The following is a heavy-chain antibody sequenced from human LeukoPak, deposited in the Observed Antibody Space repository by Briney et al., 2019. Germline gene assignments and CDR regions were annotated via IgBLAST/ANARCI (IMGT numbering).Heavy chain of an antibody. J-gene: IGHJ6*03. CDR2: IYYSGST. V-gene: IGHV4-39*07. CDR1: GGSISSSSYY. CDR3: ARDVHIVATYVSFPHYYMDV. Sequence: NSSETLSLTCTVSGGSISSSSYYWGWIRQPPGKGLEWIGSIYYSGSTYYNPSLKSRVTISVDTSKNQFSLKLSSVTAADTAVYYCARDVHIVATYVSFPHYYMDVWGKGTTVTVSS. D-gene: IGHD5-12*01.